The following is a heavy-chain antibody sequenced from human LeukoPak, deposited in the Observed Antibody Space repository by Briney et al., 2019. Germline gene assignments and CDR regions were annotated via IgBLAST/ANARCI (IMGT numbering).Heavy chain of an antibody. V-gene: IGHV3-30-3*01. CDR2: ISYDGSNK. CDR3: ARAFSKAAAVDY. D-gene: IGHD6-13*01. CDR1: GFTFSSYA. Sequence: SGGSLRLSCAASGFTFSSYAMHWVRQAPGKGLEWVAVISYDGSNKYYADSVKGRFTISRDNSKNTLYLQMNSLRAEDTAVYYCARAFSKAAAVDYWGQGTLVTVSS. J-gene: IGHJ4*02.